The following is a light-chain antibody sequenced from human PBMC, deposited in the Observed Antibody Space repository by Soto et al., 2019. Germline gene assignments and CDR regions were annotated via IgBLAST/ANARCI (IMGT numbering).Light chain of an antibody. CDR2: DVS. CDR3: CSYTSDLTPYV. Sequence: QSALTQPRSVSGSPGQSVTISCTGTSSDVGVYNYVSWYQQHPGKAPKLMIYDVSNRPSGVPDRFSGSKSGNTASLTISGLQAEDESDYFCCSYTSDLTPYVFGTGTKLTVL. J-gene: IGLJ1*01. V-gene: IGLV2-11*01. CDR1: SSDVGVYNY.